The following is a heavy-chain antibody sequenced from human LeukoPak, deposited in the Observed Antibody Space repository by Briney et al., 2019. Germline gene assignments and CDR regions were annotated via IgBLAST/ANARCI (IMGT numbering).Heavy chain of an antibody. Sequence: GGSLRLSRAASGFTFSHFWMSWVRQAPGKGLEWVAYIKKTGSETYYVDSVKGRFTITRDNTRNSLFLQMYSLRAEDTAVYFCAREDGYCSGGNCYSYFDSWGQGTLVTVSS. CDR2: IKKTGSET. J-gene: IGHJ4*02. CDR1: GFTFSHFW. V-gene: IGHV3-7*01. D-gene: IGHD2-15*01. CDR3: AREDGYCSGGNCYSYFDS.